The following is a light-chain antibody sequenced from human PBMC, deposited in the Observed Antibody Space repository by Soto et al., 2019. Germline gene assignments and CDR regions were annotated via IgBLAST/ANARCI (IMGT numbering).Light chain of an antibody. CDR2: GAS. J-gene: IGKJ5*01. V-gene: IGKV3-20*01. CDR1: QSVDNNH. Sequence: TVLTQSPGTLYFSPGEIATLSCSASQSVDNNHVAWYQQRRGLPPRLLIYGASNRATGIPDRFSGSGSGTDFTLTISRLEPEDFAVYFCQQYGNSPPGTFGQGTRLEIK. CDR3: QQYGNSPPGT.